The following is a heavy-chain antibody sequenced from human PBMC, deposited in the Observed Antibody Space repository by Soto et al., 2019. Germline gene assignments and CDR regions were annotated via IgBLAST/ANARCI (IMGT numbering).Heavy chain of an antibody. CDR1: GASISGFY. D-gene: IGHD1-1*01. CDR2: IYATGTT. V-gene: IGHV4-4*07. J-gene: IGHJ5*02. CDR3: VRDGTKTLRDWFDP. Sequence: PSETLALTCTVSGASISGFYWSWIRKSAGKGLEWIGRIYATGTTDYNPSLKSRVMMSVDTSKKQFSLKLRSVTAADTAVYYCVRDGTKTLRDWFDPWGQGIAVTVSS.